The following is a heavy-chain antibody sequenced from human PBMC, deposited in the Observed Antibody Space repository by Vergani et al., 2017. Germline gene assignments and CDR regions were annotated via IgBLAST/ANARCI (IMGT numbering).Heavy chain of an antibody. V-gene: IGHV1-18*01. D-gene: IGHD3-10*01. CDR3: ARDSGSGSKSPDF. J-gene: IGHJ4*02. CDR2: ISGWAADT. Sequence: QVQLVQSGAEVKKPGASVKVSCKASGCTFSNYGVSWVREAPGLGLEWLGWISGWAADTNHAQRLQGRVTLTTDTSTNTAYMELTSLRYDDTAVYYCARDSGSGSKSPDFWGQGALVTVSS. CDR1: GCTFSNYG.